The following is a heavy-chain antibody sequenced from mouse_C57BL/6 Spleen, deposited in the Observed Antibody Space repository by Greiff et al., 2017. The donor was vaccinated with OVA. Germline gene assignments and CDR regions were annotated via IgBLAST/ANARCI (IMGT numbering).Heavy chain of an antibody. V-gene: IGHV1-54*01. CDR2: INPGSGGT. Sequence: QVQLKQSGAELVRPGTSVKVSCKASGYAFTNYLIEWVKQRPGQGLEWIGVINPGSGGTNYNEKFKGKATLTADKSSSTAYMQLSSLTSEDSAVYFCARSLDSSGYAWFAYWGQGTLVTVSA. CDR3: ARSLDSSGYAWFAY. J-gene: IGHJ3*01. CDR1: GYAFTNYL. D-gene: IGHD3-2*02.